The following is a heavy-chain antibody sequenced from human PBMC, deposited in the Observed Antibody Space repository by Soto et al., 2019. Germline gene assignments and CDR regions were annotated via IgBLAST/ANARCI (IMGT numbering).Heavy chain of an antibody. D-gene: IGHD6-13*01. CDR1: GFTVSSNY. J-gene: IGHJ6*02. CDR2: IYSGGST. Sequence: PGGSLRLSCAASGFTVSSNYMSWVRQAPGKGLEWVSVIYSGGSTYYADSVKGRFTISRDNSKNTLYLQMNSLRAEDTAVYYCARVSAAGFSLYYYYGMDVWGQGTPVTVYS. V-gene: IGHV3-53*01. CDR3: ARVSAAGFSLYYYYGMDV.